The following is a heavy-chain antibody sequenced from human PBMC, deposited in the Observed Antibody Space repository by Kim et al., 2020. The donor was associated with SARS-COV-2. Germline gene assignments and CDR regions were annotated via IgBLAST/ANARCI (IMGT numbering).Heavy chain of an antibody. D-gene: IGHD3-22*01. CDR1: GFTVDEYG. CDR3: ARDAYFDNTGFYGLDS. V-gene: IGHV3-20*01. J-gene: IGHJ5*01. Sequence: GGSLRLSCTASGFTVDEYGMSWVRQVPGKGLEWVAGITWDGTTTGYADSVKGRFTISRDSARNFLHLQMNSLRAEDTALYHCARDAYFDNTGFYGLDSWGQGTLVTVSP. CDR2: ITWDGTTT.